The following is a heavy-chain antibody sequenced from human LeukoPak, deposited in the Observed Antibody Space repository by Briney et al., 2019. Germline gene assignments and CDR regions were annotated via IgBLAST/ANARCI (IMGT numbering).Heavy chain of an antibody. CDR2: ISGSGGST. D-gene: IGHD2-8*01. CDR1: GFTFSSYA. Sequence: GGSLRLSCAASGFTFSSYAMSWVRQAPGKGLEWVSAISGSGGSTYYADSVKGRFTISRDNSKNTLYLQMNSLRAEDTAVYYSAKADIVLMVYAIPYGMDVWGQGTTVTVSS. V-gene: IGHV3-23*01. CDR3: AKADIVLMVYAIPYGMDV. J-gene: IGHJ6*02.